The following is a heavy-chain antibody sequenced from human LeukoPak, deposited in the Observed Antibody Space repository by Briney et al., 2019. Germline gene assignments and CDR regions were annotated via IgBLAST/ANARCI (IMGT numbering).Heavy chain of an antibody. CDR1: GFTFSSYA. CDR3: AKDSGGGYYYMDV. CDR2: ISGSGGST. J-gene: IGHJ6*03. D-gene: IGHD4-23*01. V-gene: IGHV3-23*01. Sequence: PGGSLRLSCAASGFTFSSYAMSWVRQAPGKGLEWVSAISGSGGSTYYADSVKGRFTISRDNAKNSLYLQMNSLRAEDTAVYYCAKDSGGGYYYMDVWGKGTTVTVSS.